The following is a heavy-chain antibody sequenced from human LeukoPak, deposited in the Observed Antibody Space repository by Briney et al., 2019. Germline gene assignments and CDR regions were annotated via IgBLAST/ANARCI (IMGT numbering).Heavy chain of an antibody. CDR3: ARDTTTRRIIGNYYYYYMDV. J-gene: IGHJ6*03. V-gene: IGHV4-61*02. CDR2: IYTSGST. Sequence: SETLSLTCTVSGGSISSGSYYWSWIRQPAGKGLEWIGRIYTSGSTTYNPSLKSRVPISVDTSKNQFSLKLSAVTSADTAVYYCARDTTTRRIIGNYYYYYMDVWGKGTTVTISS. CDR1: GGSISSGSYY. D-gene: IGHD3-16*01.